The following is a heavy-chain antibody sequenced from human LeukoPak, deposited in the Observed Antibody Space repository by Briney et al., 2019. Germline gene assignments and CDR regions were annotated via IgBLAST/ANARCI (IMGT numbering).Heavy chain of an antibody. Sequence: PGGSLRLSCAASGFTFSNYAMLWVRQAPGKGLEWVSVIYSGGSTYYADSVKGRFTISRDNSKNTLYLQMNSLRAEDTAVYYCARYRPYVGIAYFDYWGQGTLVTVSS. CDR1: GFTFSNYA. CDR3: ARYRPYVGIAYFDY. CDR2: IYSGGST. V-gene: IGHV3-53*01. J-gene: IGHJ4*02. D-gene: IGHD3-16*01.